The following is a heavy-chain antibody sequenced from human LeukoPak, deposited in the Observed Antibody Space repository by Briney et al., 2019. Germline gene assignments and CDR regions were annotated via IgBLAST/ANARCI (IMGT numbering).Heavy chain of an antibody. V-gene: IGHV3-66*01. J-gene: IGHJ3*02. D-gene: IGHD3-9*01. Sequence: GGSLRLSCAASGFTVSSNYMSWVRQAPGKGLEWVSVIYSGGSTYYADSVKGRFTISRDNSKNTLYLQMNSLGAEDTAVYYCARADYDILTGYTDAFDIWGQGTMVTVSS. CDR2: IYSGGST. CDR3: ARADYDILTGYTDAFDI. CDR1: GFTVSSNY.